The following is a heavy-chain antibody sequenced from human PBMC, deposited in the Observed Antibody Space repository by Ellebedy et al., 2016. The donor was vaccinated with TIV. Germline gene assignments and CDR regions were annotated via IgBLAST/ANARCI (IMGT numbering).Heavy chain of an antibody. CDR1: GFTFSSYW. CDR3: ARVRGGYCSGANCYNAFDI. CDR2: IRQDGGEQ. J-gene: IGHJ3*02. V-gene: IGHV3-7*01. Sequence: GESLKISXEVSGFTFSSYWMSWVRQAPGKGLEWVANIRQDGGEQYYVDSVKGRFTISRDNAKNSLSLQMNSLSAEDTAVYYCARVRGGYCSGANCYNAFDIWGQGTMVTVSS. D-gene: IGHD2-15*01.